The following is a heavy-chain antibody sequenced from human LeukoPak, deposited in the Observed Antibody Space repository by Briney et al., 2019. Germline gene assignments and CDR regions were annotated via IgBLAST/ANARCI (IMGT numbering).Heavy chain of an antibody. V-gene: IGHV4-59*01. CDR1: GGSLSSYY. Sequence: SGTLSLTCTVSGGSLSSYYWNWIRQPPGKGLEWIGYIYYSGSTNYNPSLKSRVTISVDTSKNQFSLKLSSVTAADTAVYYCARGGWYPESFQHWGQGALVTVS. D-gene: IGHD6-19*01. CDR2: IYYSGST. CDR3: ARGGWYPESFQH. J-gene: IGHJ1*01.